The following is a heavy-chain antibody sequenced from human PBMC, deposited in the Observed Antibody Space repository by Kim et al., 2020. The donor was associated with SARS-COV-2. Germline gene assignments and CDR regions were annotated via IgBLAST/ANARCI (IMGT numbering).Heavy chain of an antibody. J-gene: IGHJ4*02. CDR2: ISSSSSYI. CDR3: ARAPVSGWPNFDY. Sequence: GGSLRLSCAASGFTFSSYSMNWVRQAPGKGLEWVSSISSSSSYIYYADSVKGRFTISRDNAKNSLYLQMNSLRAEDTAVYYCARAPVSGWPNFDYWGQGTRVTVSS. V-gene: IGHV3-21*01. D-gene: IGHD6-19*01. CDR1: GFTFSSYS.